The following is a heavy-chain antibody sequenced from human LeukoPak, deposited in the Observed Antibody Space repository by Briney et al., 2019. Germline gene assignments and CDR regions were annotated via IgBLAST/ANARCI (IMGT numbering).Heavy chain of an antibody. J-gene: IGHJ4*02. D-gene: IGHD5-24*01. CDR2: IYPGDSDT. V-gene: IGHV5-51*01. CDR1: GYSFTSYW. Sequence: GESLKISCKGSGYSFTSYWIGWVRQMPGKGLEWMGIIYPGDSDTRYSPSFQGQVTISADKSISTAYLQWSSLKASDTAMYYCARGPHPVEMATIFIYWGQGTLVTASS. CDR3: ARGPHPVEMATIFIY.